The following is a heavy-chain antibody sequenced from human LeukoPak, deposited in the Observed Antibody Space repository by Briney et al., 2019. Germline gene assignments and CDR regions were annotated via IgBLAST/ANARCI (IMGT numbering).Heavy chain of an antibody. Sequence: HPGGSLRLSCAASGFTVSSNYMSWVRQAPGKGLEWVSVIYSGGSTYYADSVKGRFTISRDNSKNTLYLQVNSLGAEDTAVYYCARDMGSSGYSRGYYYYYGMDVWGQGTTVTVSS. CDR3: ARDMGSSGYSRGYYYYYGMDV. CDR1: GFTVSSNY. CDR2: IYSGGST. V-gene: IGHV3-66*01. D-gene: IGHD3-22*01. J-gene: IGHJ6*02.